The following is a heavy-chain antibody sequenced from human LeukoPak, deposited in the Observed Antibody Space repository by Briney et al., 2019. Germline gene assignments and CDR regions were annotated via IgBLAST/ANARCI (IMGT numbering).Heavy chain of an antibody. CDR3: ANGEDPYGDGAFDI. Sequence: ASVKVSCKASGYTFTSYAMHWVRQAPGQRLEWMGWINAGNGNTKYSQKFQGRVTITRDTSASTAYMELSSLRSEDTAVYYCANGEDPYGDGAFDIWGQGTMVTVSS. CDR1: GYTFTSYA. V-gene: IGHV1-3*01. J-gene: IGHJ3*02. D-gene: IGHD2-21*01. CDR2: INAGNGNT.